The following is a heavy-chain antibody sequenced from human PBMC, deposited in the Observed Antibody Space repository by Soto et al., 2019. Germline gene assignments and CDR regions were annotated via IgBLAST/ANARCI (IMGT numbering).Heavy chain of an antibody. CDR2: TRNKANSYTT. J-gene: IGHJ6*02. D-gene: IGHD2-2*01. CDR1: GFTFSDHY. CDR3: ARAGYCSSTSCHSDYYGMDV. Sequence: ESGGGLVQPGGSLRLSCAASGFTFSDHYMDWVRQAPGKGLEWVGRTRNKANSYTTEYAASVKGRFTISRDDSKNSLYLQMNSLKTEDTAVYYCARAGYCSSTSCHSDYYGMDVWGQGTTVTVSS. V-gene: IGHV3-72*01.